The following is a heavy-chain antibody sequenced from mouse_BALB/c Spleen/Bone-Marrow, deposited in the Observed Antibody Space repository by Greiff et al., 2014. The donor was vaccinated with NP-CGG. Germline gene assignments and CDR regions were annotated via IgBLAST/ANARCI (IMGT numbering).Heavy chain of an antibody. Sequence: VQLQQSGAELVRPGALVKLSCKASGFNIKDYYMHWVKQRPEQGLEWIGWIDPENGNTIYDPKFQGKASTTADTSSNTAYLQLSSLTSEDTAVYYCASGYYGSSPYWYFDVWGAGTTVTVSS. CDR1: GFNIKDYY. D-gene: IGHD1-1*01. CDR2: IDPENGNT. CDR3: ASGYYGSSPYWYFDV. V-gene: IGHV14-1*02. J-gene: IGHJ1*01.